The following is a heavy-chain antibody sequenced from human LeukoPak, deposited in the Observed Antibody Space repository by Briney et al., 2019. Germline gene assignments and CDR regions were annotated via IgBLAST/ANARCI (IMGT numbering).Heavy chain of an antibody. D-gene: IGHD3-16*01. CDR1: GFTFNAQD. CDR2: ISGSHT. V-gene: IGHV3-23*01. J-gene: IGHJ4*02. CDR3: AKVNWEDYVWGNC. Sequence: PGGSLRLSCAASGFTFNAQDINWVRQGPGKGLEWVAGISGSHTFYADSVKGRFTFSRDNSKNTMYLQMNSLRVEDTAVYYCAKVNWEDYVWGNCWGQGTLVTVSS.